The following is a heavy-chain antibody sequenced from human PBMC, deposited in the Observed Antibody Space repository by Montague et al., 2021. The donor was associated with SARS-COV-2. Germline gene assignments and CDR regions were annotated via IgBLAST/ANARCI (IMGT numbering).Heavy chain of an antibody. CDR2: ISHGGST. V-gene: IGHV4-34*01. D-gene: IGHD1-26*01. CDR3: ACGDENGSGSLDD. CDR1: GGSFSSYY. Sequence: SETLSLTCTVSGGSFSSYYWSWIRQPPGKGLECIGEISHGGSTNYNSSLKSRLTISVDTSKNQFSPNLRSVTAADTAVYYCACGDENGSGSLDDWDKGTTVTVSS. J-gene: IGHJ6*04.